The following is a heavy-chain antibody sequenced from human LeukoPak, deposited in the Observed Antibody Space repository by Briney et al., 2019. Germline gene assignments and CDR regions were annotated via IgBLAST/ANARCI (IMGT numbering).Heavy chain of an antibody. Sequence: GPLRLSCAASGFTFSTYAMTWVRQAPGKGLEWVSGISGSGTNPFYADSVRGRFTLSRDNSKNTLYLQMDGLRAEDTAVYFCAKDASNGDYAHWGQGTLVTVSS. V-gene: IGHV3-23*01. CDR2: ISGSGTNP. J-gene: IGHJ4*02. D-gene: IGHD4-17*01. CDR1: GFTFSTYA. CDR3: AKDASNGDYAH.